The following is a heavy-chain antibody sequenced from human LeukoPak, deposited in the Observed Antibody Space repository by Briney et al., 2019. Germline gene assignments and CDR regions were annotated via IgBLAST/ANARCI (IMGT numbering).Heavy chain of an antibody. CDR3: ARDRYFDSSGYYLPYFQH. D-gene: IGHD3-22*01. CDR2: VYSSGST. J-gene: IGHJ1*01. CDR1: GFTVSSKY. V-gene: IGHV3-66*01. Sequence: PGGSLRLSCAASGFTVSSKYMSWVRQAPGKGLEWVSVVYSSGSTYYADSVKGRFTISRDNAKNSLYLQMNSLRDEDTAVYYCARDRYFDSSGYYLPYFQHWGQGTLVTVSS.